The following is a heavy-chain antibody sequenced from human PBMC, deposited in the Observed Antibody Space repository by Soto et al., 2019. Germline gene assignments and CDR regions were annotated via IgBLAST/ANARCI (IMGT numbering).Heavy chain of an antibody. CDR2: ISGSNGAT. V-gene: IGHV1-18*04. CDR3: ARDSKWLIIYGNWFDS. CDR1: GYSFINDG. Sequence: QVQLVQSGAEVKKPGASVKVSCKFSGYSFINDGMTWVRQAPGQGFEWMGWISGSNGATNYAQRFQGRVTLTTDTSTNTAYMELRSLRLDDTAIYYCARDSKWLIIYGNWFDSWGQGTLVTVSS. D-gene: IGHD5-12*01. J-gene: IGHJ5*01.